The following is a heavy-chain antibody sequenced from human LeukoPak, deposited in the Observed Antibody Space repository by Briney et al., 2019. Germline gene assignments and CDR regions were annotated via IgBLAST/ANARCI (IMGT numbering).Heavy chain of an antibody. V-gene: IGHV3-23*01. D-gene: IGHD2-2*01. CDR1: GFTSIAYA. J-gene: IGHJ4*02. CDR3: TRTRGCSSTSCYTDY. CDR2: ISGSGDST. Sequence: GGSLRLSCVGSGFTSIAYALTWARQAPGKGLEWVSGISGSGDSTYYADSVKGRFTISRDNSKNTLYLQMNSLRAEDTALYYCTRTRGCSSTSCYTDYWGQGTLVTVSS.